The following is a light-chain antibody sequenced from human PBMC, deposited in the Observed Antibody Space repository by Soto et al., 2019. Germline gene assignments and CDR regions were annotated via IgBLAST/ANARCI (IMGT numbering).Light chain of an antibody. J-gene: IGLJ1*01. CDR1: SSDVGGYNY. V-gene: IGLV2-8*01. CDR2: EVS. Sequence: QSALTQPPSASGSPGQSVTISCTGTSSDVGGYNYVSWYQQHPGKAPKLMIYEVSKRPSGVPDRFSGSKSGNTASLTVSGLHAEDQAAYYCSSYAGNNTPCVFRTGTEVPVL. CDR3: SSYAGNNTPCV.